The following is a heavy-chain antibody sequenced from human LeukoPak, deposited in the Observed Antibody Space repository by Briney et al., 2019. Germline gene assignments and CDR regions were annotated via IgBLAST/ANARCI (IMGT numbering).Heavy chain of an antibody. J-gene: IGHJ5*02. CDR1: GYTLTELS. D-gene: IGHD6-6*01. CDR2: FDPEDGET. CDR3: ATLTTSTWSIAARSGLGNWFDP. Sequence: GASVKVSCKVSGYTLTELSMHWVRQAPGKGLEWMGGFDPEDGETIYAKKFQGRVTMTEDTSTDTAYMELSSLRSEDTAVYYCATLTTSTWSIAARSGLGNWFDPWGQGTLVPSPQ. V-gene: IGHV1-24*01.